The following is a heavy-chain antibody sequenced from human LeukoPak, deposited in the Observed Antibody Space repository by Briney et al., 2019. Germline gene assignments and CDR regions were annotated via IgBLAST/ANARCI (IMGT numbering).Heavy chain of an antibody. D-gene: IGHD2-21*02. CDR3: ASERYCGGDCYSFAFDI. CDR1: GFTVSDNY. V-gene: IGHV3-66*01. Sequence: GSLRLSCAASGFTVSDNYMSWVRQAPGKGLEWVSVFYSGGGNTNYANSVKARFTISRDNSKTTLYLQMNSLRAEATAVYYCASERYCGGDCYSFAFDIWGQGTMVTVSS. J-gene: IGHJ3*02. CDR2: FYSGGGNT.